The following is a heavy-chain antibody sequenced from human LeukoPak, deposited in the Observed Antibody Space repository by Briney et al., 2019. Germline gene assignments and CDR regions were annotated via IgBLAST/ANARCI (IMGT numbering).Heavy chain of an antibody. CDR2: IYYSGST. CDR1: GGSISSGDYY. V-gene: IGHV4-30-4*01. Sequence: KPSETLSLTCVVSGGSISSGDYYWSWIRQPPGKGLEWIGYIYYSGSTYYDPSLKSRVTISVDTSKNQFSLKLSSVTAADTAVYYCARGLGRLAPDSADYWGQGTLVTVSS. J-gene: IGHJ4*02. D-gene: IGHD6-19*01. CDR3: ARGLGRLAPDSADY.